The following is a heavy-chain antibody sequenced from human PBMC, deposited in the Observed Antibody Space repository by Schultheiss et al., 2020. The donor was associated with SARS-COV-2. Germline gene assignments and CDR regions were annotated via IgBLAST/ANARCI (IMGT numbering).Heavy chain of an antibody. J-gene: IGHJ4*02. CDR1: GGSFSGYY. D-gene: IGHD6-19*01. Sequence: SETLSLTCAVYGGSFSGYYWSWIRQPPGKGLEWIGEINHSGSTNYNPSLKSRVTISVDTSKNQFSLKLSSVTAADTAVYYCARGSGIAVAATGRYFDYWGQGTLVTVSS. V-gene: IGHV4-34*01. CDR3: ARGSGIAVAATGRYFDY. CDR2: INHSGST.